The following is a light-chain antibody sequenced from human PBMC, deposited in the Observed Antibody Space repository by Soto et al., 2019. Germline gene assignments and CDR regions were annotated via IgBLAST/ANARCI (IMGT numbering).Light chain of an antibody. CDR3: STWDYTLKGPV. J-gene: IGLJ3*02. CDR2: SNI. CDR1: SSSIGNNR. Sequence: QSVLTQPPSASGTPGQRVTISCSGTSSSIGNNRVNWYQQIPGTSPKLLIYSNIQRPSGVPDRFSGSKSGTSASLAITGLQSEDEADYYCSTWDYTLKGPVFGGGTQLTVL. V-gene: IGLV1-44*01.